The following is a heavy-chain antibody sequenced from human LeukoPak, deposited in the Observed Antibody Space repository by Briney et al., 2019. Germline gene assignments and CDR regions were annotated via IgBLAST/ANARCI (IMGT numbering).Heavy chain of an antibody. CDR1: GGSISSYY. V-gene: IGHV4-59*01. CDR3: ARGRYDSSWSRFDY. D-gene: IGHD6-13*01. CDR2: IYYSGST. Sequence: SPSETLSLTCTVSGGSISSYYWSWIRQPPGKGLEWIGYIYYSGSTNYNPSLKSRVTISVDTSKNQFSLKLSSVTAADTAVYYCARGRYDSSWSRFDYWGQGTLVTVSS. J-gene: IGHJ4*02.